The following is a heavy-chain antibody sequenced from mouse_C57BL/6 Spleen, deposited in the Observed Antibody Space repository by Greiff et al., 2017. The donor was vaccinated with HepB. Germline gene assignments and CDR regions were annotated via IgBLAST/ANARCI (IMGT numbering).Heavy chain of an antibody. CDR1: GYSFTGYF. V-gene: IGHV1-20*01. Sequence: EVKLQESGPELVKPGDSVKISCKASGYSFTGYFMNWVMQSHGKSLEWIGRINPYNGDTFYNQKFKGKATLTVDKSSSTAHMELRSLTSEDSAVYYCARRTMVTGYAMDYWGQGTSVTVAS. CDR3: ARRTMVTGYAMDY. CDR2: INPYNGDT. D-gene: IGHD2-2*01. J-gene: IGHJ4*01.